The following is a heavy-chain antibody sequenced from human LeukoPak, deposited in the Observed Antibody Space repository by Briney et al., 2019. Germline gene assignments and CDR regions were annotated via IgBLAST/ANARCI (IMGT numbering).Heavy chain of an antibody. CDR1: GFTFSSYS. Sequence: GGSLRLSCAASGFTFSSYSMNWVRQAPGKGLEWVSVITTSGGNTYYADSVKGRFTISRDNSKNTLFLQMNSLRAEDTAVYYCAKPQPEYSRYYYFDYWGQGTLVTVPS. CDR3: AKPQPEYSRYYYFDY. V-gene: IGHV3-23*01. CDR2: ITTSGGNT. D-gene: IGHD6-6*01. J-gene: IGHJ4*02.